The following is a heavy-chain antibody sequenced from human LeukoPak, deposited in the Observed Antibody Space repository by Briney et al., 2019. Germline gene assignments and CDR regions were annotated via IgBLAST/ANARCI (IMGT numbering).Heavy chain of an antibody. CDR2: ISYDGRQK. Sequence: LPGRSLRLSCAVSGFTISNYGGMHWVRQAPGKGLEWVAVISYDGRQKYYTDSVKGRFTISRDNAKNSLYLQMNSLRAEDTAVYYCASADYSNSWHSHWGQGTLVTVS. V-gene: IGHV3-30*03. D-gene: IGHD6-13*01. J-gene: IGHJ4*02. CDR1: GFTISNYG. CDR3: ASADYSNSWHSH.